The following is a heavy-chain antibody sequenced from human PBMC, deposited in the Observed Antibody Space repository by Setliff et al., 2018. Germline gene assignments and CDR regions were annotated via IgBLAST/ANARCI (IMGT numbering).Heavy chain of an antibody. V-gene: IGHV3-23*01. CDR1: GFSFSSYA. J-gene: IGHJ4*01. Sequence: GGSLRLSCAASGFSFSSYAMSWVRQAPGQGLEWVSSTIGSGISTYYADSVQGRFTISRDNHKNTLYLQMNSLRVEDTAIYYCAKSPHDFWSGRVFFDYWGQGILVTVSS. CDR3: AKSPHDFWSGRVFFDY. D-gene: IGHD3-3*01. CDR2: TIGSGIST.